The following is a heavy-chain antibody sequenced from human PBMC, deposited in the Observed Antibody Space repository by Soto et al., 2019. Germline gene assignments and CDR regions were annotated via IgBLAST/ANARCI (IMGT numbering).Heavy chain of an antibody. CDR1: GYPFTHYG. D-gene: IGHD2-21*02. CDR3: ASPAYCGGDCSDDAFDI. V-gene: IGHV1-18*01. Sequence: ASVKVSCKSSGYPFTHYGITWVRQAPGQGLEWMGWISPFNGNTNYGQTLQGRVTLTTDTSTSTVYMELRSLRSDDTAVHYCASPAYCGGDCSDDAFDIWGQGTMVTVSS. J-gene: IGHJ3*02. CDR2: ISPFNGNT.